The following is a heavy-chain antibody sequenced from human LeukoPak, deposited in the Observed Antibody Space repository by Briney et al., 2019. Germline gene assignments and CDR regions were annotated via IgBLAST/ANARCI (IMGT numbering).Heavy chain of an antibody. D-gene: IGHD6-19*01. Sequence: GGSLRLSCAASGFIFSGYGMHWVRQAPGKGLEWLAFIRYDGTNGYYADSVKGRFTVSRDNSKNTLYLQMNSLRAEDTAVYYCAKARIAVAGVLDYWGQGTLVTVSS. J-gene: IGHJ4*02. CDR3: AKARIAVAGVLDY. V-gene: IGHV3-30*02. CDR1: GFIFSGYG. CDR2: IRYDGTNG.